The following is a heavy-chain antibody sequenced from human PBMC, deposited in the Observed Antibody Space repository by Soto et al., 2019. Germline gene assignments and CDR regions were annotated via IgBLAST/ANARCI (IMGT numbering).Heavy chain of an antibody. V-gene: IGHV2-5*01. Sequence: QFTLKESGPTVVKPTETLTLTCTFSGFSLTTGGVGVGWIRQPPGRSPEWLAVSYWNDDRRRSPSLEHRLTITKDTSKNQVVLTMTNMDPVDTATYYCRYRRESWDYHGLDVWGQGIEVTVSS. CDR3: RYRRESWDYHGLDV. CDR2: SYWNDDR. D-gene: IGHD1-26*01. J-gene: IGHJ6*02. CDR1: GFSLTTGGVG.